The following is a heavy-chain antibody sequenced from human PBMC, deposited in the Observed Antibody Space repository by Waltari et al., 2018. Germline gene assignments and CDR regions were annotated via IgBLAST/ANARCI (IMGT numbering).Heavy chain of an antibody. CDR2: IYAGGNT. CDR3: ARAGLGSPLEWLRLFDS. V-gene: IGHV3-53*01. D-gene: IGHD5-12*01. CDR1: GFTVSDHY. J-gene: IGHJ4*02. Sequence: EVRLVESGGGLIQPGGSLRLSCAAPGFTVSDHYLSRVRQAPGKGLEWVSVIYAGGNTYYADSVKGRFTISRDDSKSTLYLAMHSLRVEDTAVYYCARAGLGSPLEWLRLFDSWGQGTLVTVAS.